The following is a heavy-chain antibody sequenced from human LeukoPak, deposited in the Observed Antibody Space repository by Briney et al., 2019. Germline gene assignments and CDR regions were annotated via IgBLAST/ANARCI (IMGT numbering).Heavy chain of an antibody. CDR3: AKSYSNTWPSPDVDY. CDR2: ISNDGSHI. Sequence: GGSLRLSCAASGFSFSNYGMHWVRQGPGKGLEWVAVISNDGSHIHCADSVKGRFTISRDSSKNTLYLQMNSLRAEDTAVYYCAKSYSNTWPSPDVDYWGQGTLVTVSS. CDR1: GFSFSNYG. V-gene: IGHV3-30*18. J-gene: IGHJ4*02. D-gene: IGHD6-13*01.